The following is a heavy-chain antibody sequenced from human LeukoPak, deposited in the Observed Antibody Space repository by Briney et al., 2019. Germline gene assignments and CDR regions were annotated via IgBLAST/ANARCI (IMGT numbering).Heavy chain of an antibody. CDR1: GFMFPDYG. CDR2: INWDASST. V-gene: IGHV3-20*04. J-gene: IGHJ4*02. D-gene: IGHD2-8*02. Sequence: GGSLRLSCAASGFMFPDYGMNWVRQVPGKGLEWVSGINWDASSTNHADSVKGRFTISRDNAKNSLYPQMNTLRAEDTALYYCARDFKYCTGGVCYFTAVADYWGQGTLVTVSS. CDR3: ARDFKYCTGGVCYFTAVADY.